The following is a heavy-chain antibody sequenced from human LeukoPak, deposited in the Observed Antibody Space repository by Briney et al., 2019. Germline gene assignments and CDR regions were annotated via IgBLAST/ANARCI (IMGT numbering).Heavy chain of an antibody. CDR3: ARVSRRELLGSGY. D-gene: IGHD1-26*01. V-gene: IGHV1-2*02. J-gene: IGHJ4*02. CDR1: GYTFTGYY. CDR2: INPNSGGT. Sequence: ASVKASCKASGYTFTGYYMHWVRQAPGQGLEWMGWINPNSGGTNYAQKFQGRVTMTRDTSISTAYMELSRLRSDDTAVYYCARVSRRELLGSGYWGQGTLVTVSS.